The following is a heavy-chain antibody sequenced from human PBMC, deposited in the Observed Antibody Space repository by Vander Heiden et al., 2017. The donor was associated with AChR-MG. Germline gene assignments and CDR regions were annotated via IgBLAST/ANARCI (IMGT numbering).Heavy chain of an antibody. CDR2: IIPIFGTA. CDR1: AGTSNSYA. J-gene: IGHJ4*02. D-gene: IGHD2-15*01. Sequence: QAQLVPSGAEVKNPGSSVKVSCKASAGTSNSYAISWVRQAPGQGLEWMGGIIPIFGTANYAQKCQGRVTITADKSTSTAYMELSSLRSEDTAVYYCARGRYCSGGSCYDFDYWGQGTLVTVSS. CDR3: ARGRYCSGGSCYDFDY. V-gene: IGHV1-69*06.